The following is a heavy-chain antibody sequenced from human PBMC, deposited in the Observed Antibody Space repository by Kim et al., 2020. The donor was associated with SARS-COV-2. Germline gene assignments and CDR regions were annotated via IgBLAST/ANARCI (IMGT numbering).Heavy chain of an antibody. J-gene: IGHJ1*01. CDR3: ARDFRTYFQH. CDR1: GFTFSSYS. Sequence: GGSLRLSCAASGFTFSSYSMNWVRQAPGKGLEWVSYISSSSSTIYYADSVQGRFTISRDNAKNSLYLQMNSLRAEDTAVYYCARDFRTYFQHWGQGTLVTVSS. V-gene: IGHV3-48*04. CDR2: ISSSSSTI.